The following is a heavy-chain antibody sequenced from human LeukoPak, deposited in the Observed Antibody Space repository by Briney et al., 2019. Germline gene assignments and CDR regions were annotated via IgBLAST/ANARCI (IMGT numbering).Heavy chain of an antibody. CDR2: IKSKTDGGTT. J-gene: IGHJ4*02. CDR1: GFTFSNAW. CDR3: TTDAPHYYDSSGYYYVWNYFDY. D-gene: IGHD3-22*01. Sequence: GGSLRLSCAASGFTFSNAWMSWVRQAPGKGLEWVGRIKSKTDGGTTDYAAPVKGRFTISRDDSKNTLYLQMNSLKTEDTAVYYCTTDAPHYYDSSGYYYVWNYFDYWGQGTLVTVSS. V-gene: IGHV3-15*01.